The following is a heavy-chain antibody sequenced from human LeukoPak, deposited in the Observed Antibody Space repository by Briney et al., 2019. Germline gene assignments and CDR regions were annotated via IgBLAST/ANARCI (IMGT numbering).Heavy chain of an antibody. CDR2: ISSSSSYI. J-gene: IGHJ4*02. CDR3: ARKTHAGPFAY. V-gene: IGHV3-21*01. Sequence: GRSLGLFCAASGFTFSSYSMNWVRQAPGKGLEWVSSISSSSSYIYYADSVKGRFTISRDNAKNSLYLQMNSLRAEDTAVYYCARKTHAGPFAYWGQGSLATVSS. CDR1: GFTFSSYS. D-gene: IGHD6-13*01.